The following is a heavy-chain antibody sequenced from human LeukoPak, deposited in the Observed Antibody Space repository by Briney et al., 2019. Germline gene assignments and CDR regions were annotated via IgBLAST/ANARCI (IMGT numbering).Heavy chain of an antibody. D-gene: IGHD4-23*01. CDR1: GYTFTSYA. CDR3: ARFEADYVGWFDP. CDR2: INAGNGNT. Sequence: ASETLSCKASGYTFTSYAMHWGRQAPGQRLEWMGWINAGNGNTKYSQKFQGRVTITKDTSASTAYMELSSLRSEDTAVYYCARFEADYVGWFDPWGQGTLVTVSS. J-gene: IGHJ5*02. V-gene: IGHV1-3*01.